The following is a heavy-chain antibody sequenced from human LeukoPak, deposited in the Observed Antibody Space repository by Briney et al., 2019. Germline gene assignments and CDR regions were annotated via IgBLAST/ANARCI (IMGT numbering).Heavy chain of an antibody. Sequence: ASVKVSFKASGYIFTAHYLHWVRQAPGQGLAWMGLINPSGSSTLYAQKFQGRVTMTRDTSTNTDYMELSSLRSEDTAVYYCARDNSYSDSSWWFDPWGQGTLVTVSS. CDR1: GYIFTAHY. J-gene: IGHJ5*02. D-gene: IGHD1-26*01. CDR2: INPSGSST. V-gene: IGHV1-46*01. CDR3: ARDNSYSDSSWWFDP.